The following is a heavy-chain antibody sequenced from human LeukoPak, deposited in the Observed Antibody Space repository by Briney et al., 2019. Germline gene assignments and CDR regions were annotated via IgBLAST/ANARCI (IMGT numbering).Heavy chain of an antibody. CDR1: GFTFSTYA. D-gene: IGHD4-23*01. V-gene: IGHV3-30-3*01. CDR2: ISYDGNNK. J-gene: IGHJ4*02. CDR3: AKASYGGNEY. Sequence: GGSLRLSCAASGFTFSTYAMHWVRQAPGKGLEWVAVISYDGNNKYYADSVKGRFTISRDNSKNTLYLQMNSLRAEDTAVYYCAKASYGGNEYWGQGTLVTVSS.